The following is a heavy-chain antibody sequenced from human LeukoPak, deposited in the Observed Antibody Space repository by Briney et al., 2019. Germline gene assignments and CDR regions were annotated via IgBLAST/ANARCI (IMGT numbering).Heavy chain of an antibody. CDR2: IKEDGSEN. CDR1: GFTFSSYW. CDR3: ARTGRRLDY. Sequence: GGSLRLSCVASGFTFSSYWMSWVRQAPGKGREWGANIKEDGSENSYVASMKGPFTISRDHAKHSLYLQMNSLRAEDTAVYYCARTGRRLDYWGQGTLVTVSS. J-gene: IGHJ4*02. D-gene: IGHD6-6*01. V-gene: IGHV3-7*05.